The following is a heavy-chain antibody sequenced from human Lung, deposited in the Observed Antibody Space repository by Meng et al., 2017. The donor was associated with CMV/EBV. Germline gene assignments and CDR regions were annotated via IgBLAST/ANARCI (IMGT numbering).Heavy chain of an antibody. Sequence: GESXKISCAASGFTFSSFAMSWVRQAPGKGLEWDSAITASGGSTYYADSEKGRFTISRDNSKNTLYLQMNSLRAEDTAVYYCAKAYSGSWYREYYDYWGQGXLVTVSS. V-gene: IGHV3-23*01. J-gene: IGHJ4*02. CDR3: AKAYSGSWYREYYDY. CDR1: GFTFSSFA. D-gene: IGHD6-13*01. CDR2: ITASGGST.